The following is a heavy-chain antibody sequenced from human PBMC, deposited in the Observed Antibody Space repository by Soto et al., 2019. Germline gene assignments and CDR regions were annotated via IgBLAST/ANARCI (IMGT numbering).Heavy chain of an antibody. V-gene: IGHV1-46*01. Sequence: ASVKVSCKASGYTFTSYYMHWVRQAPGQGLEWMGIINPSGGSTSYAQKFQGRVTMTRDTSTSTVYMELSSLRSEDTAVYYCARDRGYSSSWYVVGYYYYGMDVWAKGPRSPSP. CDR1: GYTFTSYY. D-gene: IGHD6-13*01. CDR3: ARDRGYSSSWYVVGYYYYGMDV. J-gene: IGHJ6*02. CDR2: INPSGGST.